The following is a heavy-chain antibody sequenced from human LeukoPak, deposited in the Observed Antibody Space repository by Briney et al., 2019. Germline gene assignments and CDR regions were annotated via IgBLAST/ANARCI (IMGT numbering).Heavy chain of an antibody. D-gene: IGHD5-24*01. Sequence: EASVKVSCKASGYTFTSYGISWVRQAPGQGLEWMGWISAYNGNTNYAQKLQGRVTMTTDTSTSTAYMELRSLRSDDTAVYYCASPTIDGYNKYGMDVWGQGTTVTVSS. V-gene: IGHV1-18*01. CDR2: ISAYNGNT. J-gene: IGHJ6*02. CDR3: ASPTIDGYNKYGMDV. CDR1: GYTFTSYG.